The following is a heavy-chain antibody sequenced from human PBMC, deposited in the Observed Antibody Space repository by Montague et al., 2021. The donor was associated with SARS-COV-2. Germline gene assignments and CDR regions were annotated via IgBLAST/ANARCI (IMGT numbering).Heavy chain of an antibody. D-gene: IGHD1-1*01. CDR1: GGSISTYY. Sequence: SETLSLTCSASGGSISTYYWTWIRQPPGKGLEWLAYLYYSGSTNCNPSLKSRVTISVDTSKNELSLKLSSVTAADTAVYFCAGHLFKSPWDPRPFDSWGQGALVIVSS. CDR2: LYYSGST. CDR3: AGHLFKSPWDPRPFDS. V-gene: IGHV4-59*08. J-gene: IGHJ5*01.